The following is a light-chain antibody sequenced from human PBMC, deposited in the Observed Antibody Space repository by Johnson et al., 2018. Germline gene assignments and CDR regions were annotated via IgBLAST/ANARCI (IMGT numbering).Light chain of an antibody. V-gene: IGLV1-51*02. CDR1: SSNIGNNY. CDR2: ENN. J-gene: IGLJ1*01. Sequence: QSVLTQPPSVSAAPGQKVTISCSGSSSNIGNNYVSWYQQLPGTAPKLLIYENNKRPSGIPDRFSGSKSGTSATLDITGLPTGDEADYYCGTWDSSLSAGKVFGTGNKVTVL. CDR3: GTWDSSLSAGKV.